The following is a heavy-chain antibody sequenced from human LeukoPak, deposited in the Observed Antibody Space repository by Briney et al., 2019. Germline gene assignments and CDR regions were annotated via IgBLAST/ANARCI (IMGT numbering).Heavy chain of an antibody. V-gene: IGHV3-33*01. CDR1: GFIFSSYA. CDR2: IWYDGSNK. Sequence: GGSLRLSCAASGFIFSSYAMHWVRQAPGKGLEWVAVIWYDGSNKYYADSVKGRFTISRDNSKNTLYLQMNSLGAEDTAVYYCARDWGEFGMDVWGQGTTVTVSS. CDR3: ARDWGEFGMDV. J-gene: IGHJ6*02. D-gene: IGHD3-10*01.